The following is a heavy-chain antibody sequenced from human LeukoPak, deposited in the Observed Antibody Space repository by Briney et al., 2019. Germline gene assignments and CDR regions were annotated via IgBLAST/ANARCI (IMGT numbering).Heavy chain of an antibody. CDR3: ARRAYYYDSRHFDY. CDR2: IYYSGST. CDR1: GGSISNYY. D-gene: IGHD3-22*01. Sequence: SETLSLTCTVSGGSISNYYWSWIRQPPGKGLEWIGSIYYSGSTYYNPSLKSRVTISVDTSKNQFSLKLSSVTAADTAVYYCARRAYYYDSRHFDYWGQGTLVTVSS. J-gene: IGHJ4*02. V-gene: IGHV4-39*01.